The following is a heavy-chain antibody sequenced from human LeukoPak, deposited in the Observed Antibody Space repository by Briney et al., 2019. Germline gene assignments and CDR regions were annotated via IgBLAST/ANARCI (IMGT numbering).Heavy chain of an antibody. Sequence: ASVKVSCKASGYTFTSYDINWVRQATGQGLEWMGWMNPNSGNTGYAQKFQGRVTMTRNTSISTAYMELSSLRSEDTAVYYCPRAPPARYCYGPRYDYWGQGTLVPVSS. CDR1: GYTFTSYD. CDR2: MNPNSGNT. V-gene: IGHV1-8*01. J-gene: IGHJ4*02. D-gene: IGHD5-18*01. CDR3: PRAPPARYCYGPRYDY.